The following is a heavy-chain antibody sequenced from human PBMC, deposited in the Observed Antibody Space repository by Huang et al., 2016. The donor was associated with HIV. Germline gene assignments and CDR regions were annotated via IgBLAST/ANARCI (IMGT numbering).Heavy chain of an antibody. V-gene: IGHV7-4-1*02. D-gene: IGHD1-7*01. CDR2: TKTKTGNA. Sequence: QVQLVQSGSEFKKPGASVRVSCKASGYSFSDYAVNWVRQAPGQGLEWMGWTKTKTGNATYVQGFRGRFVFSLDTSVKTAYLHISSLKTEDAAVYYCARDARELRDYLVRFNWFAPWGQGTLVTVSS. CDR1: GYSFSDYA. J-gene: IGHJ5*02. CDR3: ARDARELRDYLVRFNWFAP.